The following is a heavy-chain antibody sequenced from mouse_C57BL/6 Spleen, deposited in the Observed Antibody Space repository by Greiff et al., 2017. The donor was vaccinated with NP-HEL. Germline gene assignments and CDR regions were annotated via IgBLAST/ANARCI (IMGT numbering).Heavy chain of an antibody. J-gene: IGHJ2*01. Sequence: QVQLQQSGPALVKPGASVKISCKASGYAFSSSWMNWVKQRPGKGLEWIGRIYPGDGDTNYNGKFMGKATLTADKSSRTAYMQHSSLTSENSAVYFCAIDYYGSRFFDYWGQGTTLTVSS. CDR1: GYAFSSSW. D-gene: IGHD1-1*01. CDR3: AIDYYGSRFFDY. CDR2: IYPGDGDT. V-gene: IGHV1-82*01.